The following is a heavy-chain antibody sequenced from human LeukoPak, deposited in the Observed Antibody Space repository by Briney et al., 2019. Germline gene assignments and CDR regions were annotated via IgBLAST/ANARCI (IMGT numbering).Heavy chain of an antibody. CDR2: LDPEDGET. CDR1: GYTLTELS. V-gene: IGHV1-24*01. CDR3: ATGGDYVSYFDY. D-gene: IGHD4-17*01. J-gene: IGHJ4*02. Sequence: ASVKVSCKVSGYTLTELSMHWVRQAPGKGLEWMGGLDPEDGETIYAQKFQGRVTMTEDTSTDTAYMELSSLRSEDTAVYYCATGGDYVSYFDYWGQGTLVTVSS.